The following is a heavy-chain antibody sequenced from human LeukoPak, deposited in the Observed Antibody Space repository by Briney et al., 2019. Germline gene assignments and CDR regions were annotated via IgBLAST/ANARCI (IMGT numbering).Heavy chain of an antibody. CDR1: GFTVSTNY. CDR3: ARDGTFYGMDV. D-gene: IGHD2/OR15-2a*01. Sequence: GGSLRLSCAASGFTVSTNYMSWVRQAPGKGLEWVSLIYSGGITQYADSVKGRFTISRDNAKNSLYLQMNSLRAEDTAVYYCARDGTFYGMDVWGQGTTVTVSS. V-gene: IGHV3-66*01. CDR2: IYSGGIT. J-gene: IGHJ6*02.